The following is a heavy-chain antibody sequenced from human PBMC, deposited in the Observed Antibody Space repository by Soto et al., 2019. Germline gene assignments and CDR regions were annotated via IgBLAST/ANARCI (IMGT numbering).Heavy chain of an antibody. CDR2: ISGSGGST. J-gene: IGHJ3*02. Sequence: PGGSLRLSCAASGFTFSSYAMSWVRQAPGKGLAWVSAISGSGGSTYYADSVKGRFTISRDNSKNTLYLQMNSLRAEDTAVYYCAKDYYDSSGYCYWAPSDAFDIWGQGTMVTVSS. CDR3: AKDYYDSSGYCYWAPSDAFDI. D-gene: IGHD3-22*01. V-gene: IGHV3-23*01. CDR1: GFTFSSYA.